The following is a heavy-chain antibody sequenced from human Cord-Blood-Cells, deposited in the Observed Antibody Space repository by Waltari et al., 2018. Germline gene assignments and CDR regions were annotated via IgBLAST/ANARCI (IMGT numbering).Heavy chain of an antibody. CDR3: AIRPGVGAFDY. Sequence: QVQLQQWGAGLWKPSETLSLTRAVYGGSFSGYYWSWTRQPPGKGLEWIGEINHSGTTNYNPSLKGRVTISVDTSTNQFSLKRSSVTAADTSVYYCAIRPGVGAFDYWGQGTLVTVSS. J-gene: IGHJ4*02. D-gene: IGHD3-16*01. V-gene: IGHV4-34*01. CDR2: INHSGTT. CDR1: GGSFSGYY.